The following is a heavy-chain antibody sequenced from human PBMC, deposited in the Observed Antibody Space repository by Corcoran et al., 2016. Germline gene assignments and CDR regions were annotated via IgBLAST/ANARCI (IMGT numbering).Heavy chain of an antibody. CDR3: ARRPRVGYFDD. V-gene: IGHV2-5*02. D-gene: IGHD1-26*01. Sequence: QITLKESGPTLVKPTQTLTLTCTFSGFSLSTSGVGVGWIRQPPGKALEWLALIYWDDDKRYSPSLKSRLTINKDTSKNQVVLTMTNMDPGDTATYYCARRPRVGYFDDWGQGTLVTVSS. CDR2: IYWDDDK. J-gene: IGHJ4*02. CDR1: GFSLSTSGVG.